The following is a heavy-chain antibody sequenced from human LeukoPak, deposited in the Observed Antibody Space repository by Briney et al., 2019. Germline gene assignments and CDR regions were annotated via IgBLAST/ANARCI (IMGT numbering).Heavy chain of an antibody. J-gene: IGHJ1*01. CDR2: IWYDGSNK. CDR1: GFTFSSYG. D-gene: IGHD3-9*01. Sequence: PGGSLRLSCAASGFTFSSYGMHWVRQAPGKGLEWVAVIWYDGSNKYYAGSVKGRFTISRDNSKNTLYLQMNSLRAEDTAVYYCARGPRYFDWLSKSEYFQHWGQGTLVTVSS. CDR3: ARGPRYFDWLSKSEYFQH. V-gene: IGHV3-33*01.